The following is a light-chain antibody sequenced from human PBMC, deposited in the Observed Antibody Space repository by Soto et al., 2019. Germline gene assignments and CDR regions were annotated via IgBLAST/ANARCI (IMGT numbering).Light chain of an antibody. V-gene: IGLV2-14*01. CDR3: QSYDNSLSGYV. CDR1: TSDVGGYDF. Sequence: QSALTQPASVSGSPGQSITISCTGTTSDVGGYDFVSWYQQHPGKAPKLIIYEVSNRPSGVSNRFSASKSGNTASLAITGLQSEDEADYYCQSYDNSLSGYVFGTGTKLTVL. CDR2: EVS. J-gene: IGLJ1*01.